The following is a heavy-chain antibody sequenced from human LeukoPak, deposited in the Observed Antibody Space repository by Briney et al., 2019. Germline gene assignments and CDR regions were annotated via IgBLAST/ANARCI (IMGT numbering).Heavy chain of an antibody. CDR2: ISGSGGST. D-gene: IGHD2-2*01. V-gene: IGHV3-23*01. CDR3: AKDRNAVIPAAINS. J-gene: IGHJ4*02. CDR1: GFTFSSYA. Sequence: GGSLRLSCAASGFTFSSYAMSWVRQAPGKGPEWVSAISGSGGSTYYADSVKGRFTISRDKSKNTVYLQMNSLRAEDTAVYYCAKDRNAVIPAAINSWGQGTLVTVSS.